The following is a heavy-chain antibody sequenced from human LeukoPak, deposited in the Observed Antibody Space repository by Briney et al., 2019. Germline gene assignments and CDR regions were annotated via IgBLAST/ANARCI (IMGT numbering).Heavy chain of an antibody. CDR2: IYYSGTT. V-gene: IGHV4-31*03. D-gene: IGHD3-22*01. CDR3: ARDRDGYSIDY. J-gene: IGHJ4*02. CDR1: GGSISSGGYY. Sequence: SETLSLTCTVSGGSISSGGYYWSWIRQHPGKGLEWIGYIYYSGTTYYNPSLKSRVTISVDTSKNHFSLKLSSVTAADTAVYYCARDRDGYSIDYWGQGTLVTVSS.